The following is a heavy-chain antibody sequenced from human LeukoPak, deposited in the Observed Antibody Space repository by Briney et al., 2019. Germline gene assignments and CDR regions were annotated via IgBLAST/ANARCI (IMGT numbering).Heavy chain of an antibody. CDR2: IYYSGST. D-gene: IGHD5-24*01. CDR1: GGSISNYY. J-gene: IGHJ4*02. Sequence: PSETLSLTCTVSGGSISNYYWGWIRQPPGKGLEWIGSIYYSGSTYHNPSLKSRVTISVDTSKNQFSLKLCSVTAADTAVYYCARHRSGWLQSSFDYWGQGTLVTVSS. CDR3: ARHRSGWLQSSFDY. V-gene: IGHV4-39*01.